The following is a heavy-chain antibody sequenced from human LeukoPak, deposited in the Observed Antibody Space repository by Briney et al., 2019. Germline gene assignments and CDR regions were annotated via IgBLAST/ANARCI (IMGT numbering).Heavy chain of an antibody. J-gene: IGHJ3*02. CDR1: GFTVSSNY. V-gene: IGHV3-53*01. CDR2: IYSGGST. CDR3: AQGNAFDI. Sequence: GGPLRLSCAASGFTVSSNYMSWVRQAPGKGLEWVSLIYSGGSTYYADSVKGRFTISRDNSKNTLFLQMNSLRAEDTAVYYCAQGNAFDIWGQGTMVTVSS.